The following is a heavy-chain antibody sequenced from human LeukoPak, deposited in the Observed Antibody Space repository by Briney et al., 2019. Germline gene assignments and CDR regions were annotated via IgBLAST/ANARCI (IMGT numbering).Heavy chain of an antibody. Sequence: PSETLSLTCAVSGGSISSGGYSWSWIRQPPGKGLEWIGYIYHSGSTYYNPSLKSRVTISVDRSKNQFSLKLSSVTAADTAVYYCARDTIYYDFWSAEGAIGSNGMDVWGQGTTVTVSS. CDR2: IYHSGST. CDR1: GGSISSGGYS. J-gene: IGHJ6*02. V-gene: IGHV4-30-2*01. CDR3: ARDTIYYDFWSAEGAIGSNGMDV. D-gene: IGHD3-3*01.